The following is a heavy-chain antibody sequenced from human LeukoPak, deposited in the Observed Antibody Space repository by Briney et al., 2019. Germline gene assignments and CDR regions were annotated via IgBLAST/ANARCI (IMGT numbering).Heavy chain of an antibody. CDR2: LSGSGDTT. CDR3: AKDRRVGCSTTTCYLFDS. J-gene: IGHJ4*02. CDR1: GFTFGSYA. Sequence: PGGSLRLSCAASGFTFGSYAMNWVRQAPGKGLEWVSVLSGSGDTTYYADSVKGRFTISRDNSKNTLYLQMNSLRAEDTTVYYCAKDRRVGCSTTTCYLFDSWGQGTLVTVSS. D-gene: IGHD2-2*01. V-gene: IGHV3-23*01.